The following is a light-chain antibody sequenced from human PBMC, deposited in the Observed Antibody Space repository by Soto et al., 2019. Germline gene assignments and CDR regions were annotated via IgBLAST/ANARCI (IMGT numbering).Light chain of an antibody. J-gene: IGKJ4*01. V-gene: IGKV3-11*01. CDR2: EAS. CDR1: QFINTY. Sequence: EIVLTQSPATLSLSPGERATLSCRASQFINTYVAWYQHRPGQGPRLLIYEASKRATGIPARFSGSGSGTDFTLTLSSLEPEDFGIYYCQKRHTWPTNFGGGAKVEI. CDR3: QKRHTWPTN.